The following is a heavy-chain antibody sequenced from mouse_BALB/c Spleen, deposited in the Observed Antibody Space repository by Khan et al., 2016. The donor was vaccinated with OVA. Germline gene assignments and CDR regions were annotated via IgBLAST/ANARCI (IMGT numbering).Heavy chain of an antibody. Sequence: EVQLQESGPGLVKPSQSLSLTCTVTGYSITSDYAWNWIRQFPGNKLEWMGYISYSGSTTYNPSLKSRISITRDTSKDQFFLQLKSVTSEDTATYYGASELGRYDALDYWGQGTSVTVSS. D-gene: IGHD4-1*01. J-gene: IGHJ4*01. CDR1: GYSITSDYA. CDR2: ISYSGST. CDR3: ASELGRYDALDY. V-gene: IGHV3-2*02.